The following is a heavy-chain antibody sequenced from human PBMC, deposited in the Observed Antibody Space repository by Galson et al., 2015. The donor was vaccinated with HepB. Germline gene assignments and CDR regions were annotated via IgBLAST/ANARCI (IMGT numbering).Heavy chain of an antibody. CDR2: IQQDGSEK. Sequence: SLRLSCAASGFTFSRYWMSWVRQAPGKGLEWVANIQQDGSEKYYVDSVKGRFTISRDNAKNSLYLQTNRLRAEDTAVYYCARGFRRMTVAFDIWGQGTMVTVSS. V-gene: IGHV3-7*01. D-gene: IGHD4-17*01. CDR3: ARGFRRMTVAFDI. J-gene: IGHJ3*02. CDR1: GFTFSRYW.